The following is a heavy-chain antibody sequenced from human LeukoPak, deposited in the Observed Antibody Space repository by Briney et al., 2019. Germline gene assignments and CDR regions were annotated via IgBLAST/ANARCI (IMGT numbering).Heavy chain of an antibody. V-gene: IGHV3-11*01. CDR1: GLSFSDYY. CDR3: AKYRIAVAGFVDY. CDR2: ISGSGSVI. D-gene: IGHD6-19*01. J-gene: IGHJ4*02. Sequence: GGSLRLPCLASGLSFSDYYITWMRQTPGKGLEWISFISGSGSVILYADSVKGRFTISRDDSKNTLYLQMNSLRAEDTAVYYCAKYRIAVAGFVDYWGQGTLVTVSS.